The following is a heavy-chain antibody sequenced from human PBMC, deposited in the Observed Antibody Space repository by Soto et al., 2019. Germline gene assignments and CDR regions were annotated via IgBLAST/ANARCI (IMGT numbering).Heavy chain of an antibody. CDR3: ARANYDFWSGYSNYFGMVV. CDR2: ISSSSLYI. Sequence: GGSLRLSCAASGFTFSNYTINWVRQAPGKGLEWVSAISSSSLYIYYADSVKGRFTISRDNAKNSLYLQMNSLGAEDTAVYYCARANYDFWSGYSNYFGMVVWGQGTTVTVSS. CDR1: GFTFSNYT. D-gene: IGHD3-3*01. V-gene: IGHV3-21*01. J-gene: IGHJ6*02.